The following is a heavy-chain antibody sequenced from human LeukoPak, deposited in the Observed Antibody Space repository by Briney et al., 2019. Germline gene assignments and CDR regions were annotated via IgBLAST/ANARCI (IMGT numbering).Heavy chain of an antibody. CDR3: ARDRGTWNDDGFDY. CDR2: IYYSGSP. J-gene: IGHJ4*02. V-gene: IGHV4-39*07. Sequence: PSETLSLTCTVSGGSISSNSYFWGWIRQPPGKGLEWIGSIYYSGSPYYNPSLMSRVTISVDTSKNQFSLKLSSVTAADTAVYYCARDRGTWNDDGFDYWGQGTLVTVSS. D-gene: IGHD1-1*01. CDR1: GGSISSNSYF.